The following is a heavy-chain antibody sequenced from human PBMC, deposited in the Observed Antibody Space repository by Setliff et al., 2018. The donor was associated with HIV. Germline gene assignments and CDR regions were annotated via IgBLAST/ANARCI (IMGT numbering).Heavy chain of an antibody. CDR3: ARGVAAAGTDY. CDR2: IQSGANT. D-gene: IGHD6-13*01. CDR1: GLTLSNSA. Sequence: GGSLRLSCAASGLTLSNSAMTWVRQKPWRGLEWVSLIQSGANTNHADSVKGRFTISRDNAKSSLYLQMNSLRAEDTAVYYCARGVAAAGTDYWGQGTLVTVSS. J-gene: IGHJ4*02. V-gene: IGHV3-53*01.